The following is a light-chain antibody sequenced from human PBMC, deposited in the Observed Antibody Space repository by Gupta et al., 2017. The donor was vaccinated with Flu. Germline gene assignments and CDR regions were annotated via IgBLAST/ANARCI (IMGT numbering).Light chain of an antibody. J-gene: IGKJ1*01. Sequence: KPTSLLIYAASTLQSGVPSRFSGSGSVTEFTLTISSLQPEDAATYYCQKYNGSPQTFGQGTKVEI. V-gene: IGKV1-27*01. CDR3: QKYNGSPQT. CDR2: AAS.